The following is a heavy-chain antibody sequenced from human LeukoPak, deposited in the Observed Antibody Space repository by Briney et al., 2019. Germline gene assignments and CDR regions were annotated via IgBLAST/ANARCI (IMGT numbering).Heavy chain of an antibody. V-gene: IGHV3-23*01. CDR2: ISGSSGST. CDR1: GFTFSSYA. CDR3: AKEGGGGVTDYGDMDV. D-gene: IGHD4-17*01. J-gene: IGHJ6*03. Sequence: GGSLRLSCAASGFTFSSYAMSWVRQAPGKGLEWVSAISGSSGSTYYADSVKGRFTISRDNSKNTLYLQMNSLRAEDTAVYYCAKEGGGGVTDYGDMDVWGKGTTVTVSS.